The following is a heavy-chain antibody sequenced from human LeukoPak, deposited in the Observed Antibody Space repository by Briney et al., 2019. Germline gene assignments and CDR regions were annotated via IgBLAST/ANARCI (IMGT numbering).Heavy chain of an antibody. Sequence: ASVKVSCKASGYTFTSYGISWVRQAPGQGLEWMGWISAYNGNTNYAQKVQGRVTMTTDTSTTTAYMELRSLRSDDTAVYYCARDRGPDTVTTNWAFDIWGQGTMVTVSS. D-gene: IGHD4-17*01. J-gene: IGHJ3*02. CDR2: ISAYNGNT. CDR3: ARDRGPDTVTTNWAFDI. V-gene: IGHV1-18*01. CDR1: GYTFTSYG.